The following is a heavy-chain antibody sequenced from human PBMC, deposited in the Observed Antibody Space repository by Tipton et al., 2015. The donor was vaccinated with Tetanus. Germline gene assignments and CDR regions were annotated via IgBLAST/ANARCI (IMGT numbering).Heavy chain of an antibody. Sequence: TLSLTCTVSGDSVSTGNFYWSWIRQPPGKGLEWIAFIHHSGLAFSKPSLKSRVSISIDTSQNQFSLRLTSMTAADTAVYYCVRGRGLGAYSYGFEYWGQGALVTVSS. CDR1: GDSVSTGNFY. J-gene: IGHJ4*02. D-gene: IGHD5-18*01. CDR3: VRGRGLGAYSYGFEY. V-gene: IGHV4-30-4*01. CDR2: IHHSGLA.